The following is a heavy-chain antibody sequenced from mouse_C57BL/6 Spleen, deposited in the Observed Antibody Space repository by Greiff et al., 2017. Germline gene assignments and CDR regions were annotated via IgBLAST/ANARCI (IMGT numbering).Heavy chain of an antibody. CDR3: ARQGLLRLYAMDY. V-gene: IGHV1-50*01. J-gene: IGHJ4*01. CDR2: IDPSDSYT. CDR1: GYTFTSYW. D-gene: IGHD2-3*01. Sequence: QVQLQQPGAELVKPGASVKLSCKASGYTFTSYWMQWVKQRPGQGLEWIGEIDPSDSYTNYNQKFKGKATLTVVTSSSTAYMQLSSLTSEDSAVYYCARQGLLRLYAMDYWGPGTSVTVSS.